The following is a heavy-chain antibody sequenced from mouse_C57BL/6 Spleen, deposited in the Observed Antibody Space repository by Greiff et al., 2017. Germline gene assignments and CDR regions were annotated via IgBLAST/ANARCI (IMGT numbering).Heavy chain of an antibody. V-gene: IGHV3-6*01. D-gene: IGHD1-1*01. CDR3: ARNSNYYGSSPYYFDY. CDR1: GYSITSGYY. J-gene: IGHJ2*01. Sequence: EVKLVESGPGLVKPSQSLSLTCSVTGYSITSGYYWNWIRQFPGNKLEWMGYISYDGSNNYNPSLKNRISITRDTPKNQFFLKLNSVTTEDTATYYCARNSNYYGSSPYYFDYWGQGTTLTVSS. CDR2: ISYDGSN.